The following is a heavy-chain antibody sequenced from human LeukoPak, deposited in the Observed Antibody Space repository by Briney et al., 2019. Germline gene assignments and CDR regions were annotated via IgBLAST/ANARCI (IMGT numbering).Heavy chain of an antibody. CDR2: IYHSGST. D-gene: IGHD2-21*01. Sequence: SETLSLTCSVSGYPISSGYYWGWIRQPPGKGLEWIVSIYHSGSTYHNPSLKSRVTISVDTSKNQLSLKLSSVTAADSAVYYCTRGGDSYLGSSDYWGQGTLVTVSS. CDR3: TRGGDSYLGSSDY. CDR1: GYPISSGYY. J-gene: IGHJ4*02. V-gene: IGHV4-38-2*02.